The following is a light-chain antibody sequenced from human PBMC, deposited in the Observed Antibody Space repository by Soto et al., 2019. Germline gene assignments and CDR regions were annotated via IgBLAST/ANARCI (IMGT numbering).Light chain of an antibody. J-gene: IGLJ1*01. CDR2: GVN. CDR1: ISDFVLYNY. V-gene: IGLV2-14*01. CDR3: SSYTTSSALQV. Sequence: QSLLTQPASVSGSPGQSITISCSGTISDFVLYNYVSWYQQLPGKAPKLMIYGVNNRPSGVSNRFSGSKSGNTASLTISGLQADDEADYYCSSYTTSSALQVFGTGTKVTVL.